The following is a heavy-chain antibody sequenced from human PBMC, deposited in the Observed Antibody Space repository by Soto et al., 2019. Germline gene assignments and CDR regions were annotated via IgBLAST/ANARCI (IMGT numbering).Heavy chain of an antibody. J-gene: IGHJ4*02. V-gene: IGHV1-69*02. CDR3: AYCSSTSCSHPFDY. CDR1: GGTFRRYT. Sequence: QVQLVQSGAEVKKPGSSVKVSCKASGGTFRRYTFNWVRQAPGQGLEWMGRIIPILGLANYAQNFQGRVTXIAYKXXSTAYMELSSLRSEDTAVYNCAYCSSTSCSHPFDYWGQGTLVTVSS. CDR2: IIPILGLA. D-gene: IGHD2-2*01.